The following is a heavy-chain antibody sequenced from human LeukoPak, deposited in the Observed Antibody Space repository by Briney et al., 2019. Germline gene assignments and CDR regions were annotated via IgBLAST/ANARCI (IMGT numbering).Heavy chain of an antibody. CDR3: ARAFPPLRFLEWLKGDAFDI. Sequence: SQTLSLTCTVSGGSISSGDYYWSWIRQPPGKGLEWIGYIYYSGSTYYNPSLKSRVTISVDTSKNQFSLKLSSVTAADTAVYYCARAFPPLRFLEWLKGDAFDIWGQGTMVTVSS. CDR2: IYYSGST. D-gene: IGHD3-3*01. V-gene: IGHV4-30-4*08. J-gene: IGHJ3*02. CDR1: GGSISSGDYY.